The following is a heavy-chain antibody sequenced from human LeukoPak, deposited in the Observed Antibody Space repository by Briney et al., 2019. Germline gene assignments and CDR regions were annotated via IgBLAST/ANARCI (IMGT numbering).Heavy chain of an antibody. CDR1: GYTLTELS. J-gene: IGHJ6*02. CDR3: ATEGGVIPADYYYYGMDV. Sequence: ASVKVSCKVSGYTLTELSMHWVRQAPGKGLEWMGGFDPEDGETIYAQKFQGRVTMTEDTSTDTAYMELSSLRSEDTAVYYCATEGGVIPADYYYYGMDVRGQGTTVTVSS. CDR2: FDPEDGET. D-gene: IGHD3-10*01. V-gene: IGHV1-24*01.